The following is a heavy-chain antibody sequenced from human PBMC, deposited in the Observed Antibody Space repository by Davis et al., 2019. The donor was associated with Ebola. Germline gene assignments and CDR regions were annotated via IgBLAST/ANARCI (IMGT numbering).Heavy chain of an antibody. V-gene: IGHV3-7*01. Sequence: PGGSLRLSCAASGFTFSSYWMTWVRQAPHKGLEWVANIKQDASEKYYVDSVKGRFTISRDNAKNSLYLQMNSLRAEDTAMYYCAKVPTRDLSPGYWGQGTLVTVSS. CDR3: AKVPTRDLSPGY. CDR1: GFTFSSYW. D-gene: IGHD7-27*01. CDR2: IKQDASEK. J-gene: IGHJ4*02.